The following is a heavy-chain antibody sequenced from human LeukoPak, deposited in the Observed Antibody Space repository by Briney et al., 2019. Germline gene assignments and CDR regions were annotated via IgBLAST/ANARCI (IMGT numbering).Heavy chain of an antibody. J-gene: IGHJ4*02. CDR3: AKADRPTTVTPYFDY. V-gene: IGHV3-23*01. D-gene: IGHD4-17*01. CDR2: ISGGGDIT. CDR1: GFTFSNYA. Sequence: GGSLRLSCAASGFTFSNYAMSWVRQAPGKGLEWVSAISGGGDITYYADSVKGRFTISRDNSKNTLYLQMNSLRADGTAVYYCAKADRPTTVTPYFDYWGQGTLVTVSS.